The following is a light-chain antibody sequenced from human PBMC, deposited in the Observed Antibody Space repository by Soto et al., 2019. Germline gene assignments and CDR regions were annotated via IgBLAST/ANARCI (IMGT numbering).Light chain of an antibody. CDR2: EVS. CDR1: SSDVGGYKY. V-gene: IGLV2-14*01. Sequence: QSALTQPASVSGSPGQSIPISCTGTSSDVGGYKYVSWYQQQPGKAPKLMIYEVSNRPSGVSNRFSGSKSGNTASLTISGLQAEDEADYYCSSYTSSSTLPMVFGGGTKLTVL. CDR3: SSYTSSSTLPMV. J-gene: IGLJ2*01.